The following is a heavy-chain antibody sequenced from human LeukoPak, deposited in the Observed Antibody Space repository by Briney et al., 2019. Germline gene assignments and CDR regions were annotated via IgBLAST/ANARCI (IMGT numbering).Heavy chain of an antibody. D-gene: IGHD3-10*01. CDR1: GYILTVHY. CDR3: ARDKGSSGSYYNIGDY. CDR2: IDPNSGGT. V-gene: IGHV1-2*02. J-gene: IGHJ4*02. Sequence: ASVTVSCKASGYILTVHYIQWVRQAPGQGLEWMGWIDPNSGGTNYAQKFQGRVTMTRDTSISTAFMELSGLRSDDTAVYYCARDKGSSGSYYNIGDYWGQGTPVTVSS.